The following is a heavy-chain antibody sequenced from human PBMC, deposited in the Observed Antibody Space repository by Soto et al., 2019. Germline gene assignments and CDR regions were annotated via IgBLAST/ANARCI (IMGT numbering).Heavy chain of an antibody. D-gene: IGHD6-19*01. CDR3: ARDHEVAVAGPSYGMDV. J-gene: IGHJ6*02. Sequence: QVQLQESGPGLVKPSQTLSLTCTVSGGSISSGGYYWSWIRQHPGKGLEWIGYIYYSGSTYYNPSLKSRVTISVDTAKNQFSLKLSSVTAADTAVYYWARDHEVAVAGPSYGMDVWGQGTTVTVSS. V-gene: IGHV4-31*03. CDR1: GGSISSGGYY. CDR2: IYYSGST.